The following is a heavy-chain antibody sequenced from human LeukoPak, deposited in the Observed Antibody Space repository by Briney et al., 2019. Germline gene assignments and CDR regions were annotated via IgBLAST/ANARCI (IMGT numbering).Heavy chain of an antibody. D-gene: IGHD2-2*02. Sequence: PSETLSLTCPFTGYSIISGYYCGWIRQPSGKGLEWIGSIYHSGSTYYNPTLKNRVTIPVDTSKNQLTLTLSSVTAAATPVYYCSRVSPDCSSTSCYTGGAFDIWGQGTMVTVSS. V-gene: IGHV4-38-2*02. J-gene: IGHJ3*02. CDR2: IYHSGST. CDR3: SRVSPDCSSTSCYTGGAFDI. CDR1: GYSIISGYY.